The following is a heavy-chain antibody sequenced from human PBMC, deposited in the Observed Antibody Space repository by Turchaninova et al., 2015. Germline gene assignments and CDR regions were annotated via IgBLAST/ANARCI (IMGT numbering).Heavy chain of an antibody. D-gene: IGHD3-10*01. CDR3: ARYYGSGSYYFDY. Sequence: EVQLAQSGAGVKKHGESLRNPGKGSGYRFTSYWITWGRQMPRKGLTWMGTIDPSDSYPNYSPSFQGHVTISADKSINTSYLQWSSLKASDTAMYYCARYYGSGSYYFDYWGQGTLVTVSS. V-gene: IGHV5-10-1*03. CDR1: GYRFTSYW. CDR2: IDPSDSYP. J-gene: IGHJ4*02.